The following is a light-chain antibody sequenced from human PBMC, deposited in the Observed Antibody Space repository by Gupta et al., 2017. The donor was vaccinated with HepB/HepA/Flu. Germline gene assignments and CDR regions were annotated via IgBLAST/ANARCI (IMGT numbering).Light chain of an antibody. CDR2: VND. CDR1: SSNIESNN. Sequence: QSVLTQPPSASATPGQRVTMSCSGGSSNIESNNVNWYQQIPGKAPRLVIVVNDRRPPGVPGRCSCSKSGTSASRVISGLRSEDEAHYYCAVWDDSLSAWLFGGGTKVTVL. V-gene: IGLV1-47*02. CDR3: AVWDDSLSAWL. J-gene: IGLJ3*02.